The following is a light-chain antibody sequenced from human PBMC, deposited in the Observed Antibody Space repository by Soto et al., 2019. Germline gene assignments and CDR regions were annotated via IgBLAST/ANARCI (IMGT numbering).Light chain of an antibody. J-gene: IGKJ1*01. CDR1: QSVSYSSNNKNY. V-gene: IGKV4-1*01. CDR2: WAS. CDR3: QQYYSSPRT. Sequence: DIVMTQSPDSLAVSLVERATINCKSSQSVSYSSNNKNYLAWYQQKPRQPPKLLIGWASTRGSGVPDRFSGSGSGTDFTLTISRLQAEDVAVYFCQQYYSSPRTLGQGTKVDIK.